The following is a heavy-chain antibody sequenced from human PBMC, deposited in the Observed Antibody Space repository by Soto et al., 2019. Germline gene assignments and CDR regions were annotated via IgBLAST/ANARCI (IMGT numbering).Heavy chain of an antibody. Sequence: QVQLVESGGGVVQPGRSLRLSCAASGFTFSSYAMHWVRQAPGKGLEWVAVISYDGSNKYYADSVKGRFTISRDNSKNTLYLQMNSLRAEDTAVYYYARTSCSSTSCYAHLDYWGQGTLVTVSS. J-gene: IGHJ4*02. CDR2: ISYDGSNK. D-gene: IGHD2-2*01. V-gene: IGHV3-30-3*01. CDR3: ARTSCSSTSCYAHLDY. CDR1: GFTFSSYA.